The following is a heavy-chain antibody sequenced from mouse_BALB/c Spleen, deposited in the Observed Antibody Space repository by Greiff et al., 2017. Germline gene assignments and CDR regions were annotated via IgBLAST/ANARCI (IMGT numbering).Heavy chain of an antibody. D-gene: IGHD2-1*01. CDR1: GFSLTSYG. CDR3: ARNDGNSWFAY. V-gene: IGHV2-2*02. CDR2: IWSGGST. J-gene: IGHJ3*01. Sequence: QVQLKESGPGLVQPSQSLSITCTVSGFSLTSYGVHWVRQSPGKGLEWLGVIWSGGSTDYNAAFISRLSISKDNSKSQVFFKMNSLQANDTAIYYCARNDGNSWFAYWGQGTLVTVSA.